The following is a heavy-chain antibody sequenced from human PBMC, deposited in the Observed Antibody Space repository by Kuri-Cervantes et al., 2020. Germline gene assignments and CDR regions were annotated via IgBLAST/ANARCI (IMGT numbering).Heavy chain of an antibody. CDR2: IYHSGST. V-gene: IGHV4-59*08. CDR3: ARLTVSGSYYFGQYYFFDY. CDR1: GGSISSYY. J-gene: IGHJ4*02. Sequence: SETLSLTCTVSGGSISSYYWSWIRQPLGKGLEWIGSIYHSGSTYSNPSFKSRVTISVDTSKNQFSLKVSSVTAADTAVYYCARLTVSGSYYFGQYYFFDYWGQGTLVTVSS. D-gene: IGHD1-26*01.